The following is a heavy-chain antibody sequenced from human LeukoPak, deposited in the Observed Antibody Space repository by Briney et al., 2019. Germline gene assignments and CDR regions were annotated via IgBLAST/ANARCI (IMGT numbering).Heavy chain of an antibody. CDR2: IKEDGSEE. V-gene: IGHV3-7*01. J-gene: IGHJ4*02. CDR1: GFTFSNYW. Sequence: GGSLRLSCAASGFTFSNYWMTWVRQAPGKGLEWVANIKEDGSEEYYVDSVEGRFTISRDNAENSLYLQMNSLRAEDTAVYYCARGGQYHYWGQGTLVTVSS. D-gene: IGHD1-26*01. CDR3: ARGGQYHY.